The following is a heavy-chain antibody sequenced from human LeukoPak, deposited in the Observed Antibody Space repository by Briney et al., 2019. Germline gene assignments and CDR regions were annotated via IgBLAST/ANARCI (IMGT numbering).Heavy chain of an antibody. V-gene: IGHV3-7*01. D-gene: IGHD2-15*01. CDR1: GFTLSSYW. CDR3: ARESQGQLLLYYYYGMDV. J-gene: IGHJ6*02. CDR2: IKQDGSEK. Sequence: GGPLRLSCAASGFTLSSYWMSWVRQAPGKGLEWVANIKQDGSEKYYVDPVKGRFTISRDNAKNSLYLQMNSLRAEDTAVYYCARESQGQLLLYYYYGMDVWGQGTTVTLSS.